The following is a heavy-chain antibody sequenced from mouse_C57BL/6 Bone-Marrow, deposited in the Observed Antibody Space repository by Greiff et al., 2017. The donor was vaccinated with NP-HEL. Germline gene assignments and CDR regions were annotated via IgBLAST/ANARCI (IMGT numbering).Heavy chain of an antibody. Sequence: QVQLQQPGAELVKPGASVKLSCKASGYTFTSYWMHWVKQRPGQGLEWIGMIHPNSGSTNYHEKFKSKATLTVDKSSSTAYMQLSSLTSEDSAVYYCAPLYYYGSSPFAYWGQGTLVTVSA. CDR1: GYTFTSYW. D-gene: IGHD1-1*01. CDR3: APLYYYGSSPFAY. J-gene: IGHJ3*01. V-gene: IGHV1-64*01. CDR2: IHPNSGST.